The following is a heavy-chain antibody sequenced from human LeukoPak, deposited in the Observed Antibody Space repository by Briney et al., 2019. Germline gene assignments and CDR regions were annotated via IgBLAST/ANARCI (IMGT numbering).Heavy chain of an antibody. CDR2: INPSGGST. D-gene: IGHD6-13*01. J-gene: IGHJ6*02. CDR3: ASPSSSWPIPYYYGMDV. CDR1: GYTFTSYY. Sequence: GASVKVSCKASGYTFTSYYMHWVRQAPGQGLEWMGIINPSGGSTSYAQKFQGRVTMTGDTSTSTVYMELSSLRSEDTAVYYCASPSSSWPIPYYYGMDVWGQGITVTVSS. V-gene: IGHV1-46*01.